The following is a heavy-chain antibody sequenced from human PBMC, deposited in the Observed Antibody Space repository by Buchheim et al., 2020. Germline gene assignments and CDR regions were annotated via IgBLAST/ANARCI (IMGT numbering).Heavy chain of an antibody. D-gene: IGHD3-22*01. J-gene: IGHJ4*02. Sequence: QVQLQQWGAGLLKPSETLSLTCAVYGVSFSGYYWSWIRQPPGKGLEWIGEINHSGSTNYNPSLKSRVTISVDTSKNQFSLKLSSVTAADTAVYYCARLCFTYYYDSSGPRPWGTLYYFDYWGQGTL. CDR2: INHSGST. V-gene: IGHV4-34*01. CDR1: GVSFSGYY. CDR3: ARLCFTYYYDSSGPRPWGTLYYFDY.